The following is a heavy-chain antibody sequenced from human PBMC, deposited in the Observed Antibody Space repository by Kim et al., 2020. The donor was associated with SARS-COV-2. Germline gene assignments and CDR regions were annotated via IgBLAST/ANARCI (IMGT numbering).Heavy chain of an antibody. V-gene: IGHV4-39*01. CDR1: GGSISISSYY. CDR3: ARYQRTVGTDY. CDR2: IYYSGST. Sequence: SETLSLTCPVSGGSISISSYYWGWLRQPPGKGLEWIGSIYYSGSTYYNPSLKNRVTITVDTYKNQFSLKLSSVTAADTAVYYCARYQRTVGTDYWGQGTMVTVSS. J-gene: IGHJ4*02. D-gene: IGHD4-17*01.